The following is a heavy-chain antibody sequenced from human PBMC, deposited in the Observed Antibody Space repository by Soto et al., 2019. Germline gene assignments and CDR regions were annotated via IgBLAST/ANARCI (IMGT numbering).Heavy chain of an antibody. D-gene: IGHD1-7*01. J-gene: IGHJ3*02. CDR1: GFSLSTSGVG. V-gene: IGHV2-5*02. Sequence: SGPTLVNPTQTVTLTCTFSGFSLSTSGVGVGWIRQPPGKAPEWLALIYWDDDKRYSPSLKSRLTITKDTSKNQVVLTMTNMDPVDTATYYCAHSPLPRITGTTPPAFDICGQGTLVTVSS. CDR3: AHSPLPRITGTTPPAFDI. CDR2: IYWDDDK.